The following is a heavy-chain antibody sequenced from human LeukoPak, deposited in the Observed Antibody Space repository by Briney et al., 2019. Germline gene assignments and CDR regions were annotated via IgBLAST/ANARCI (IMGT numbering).Heavy chain of an antibody. CDR3: AKPGTRNAFDI. V-gene: IGHV1-18*01. D-gene: IGHD1-14*01. Sequence: ASVKVSYKTSGYTFTSYGITWVRQAPGQGLEWMGWISAYNGHTNYAQKFQGRVTMTTDTSTSTAYMELSRLRSDDTAVYYCAKPGTRNAFDIWGQGTMVTVSS. J-gene: IGHJ3*02. CDR2: ISAYNGHT. CDR1: GYTFTSYG.